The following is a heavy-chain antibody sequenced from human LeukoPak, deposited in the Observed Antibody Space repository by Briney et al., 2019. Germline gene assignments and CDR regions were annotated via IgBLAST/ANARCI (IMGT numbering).Heavy chain of an antibody. D-gene: IGHD3-9*01. J-gene: IGHJ6*03. CDR2: ISAYNGNT. Sequence: ASVKVSCKASGYTFTSYGISWVRQAPEQGLEWMGWISAYNGNTNYAQKLQGRVTMTTDTSTSTAYMELRSLRSDDTAVYYCARVAGYDILTGYYLYYYYMDVWGKGTTVTVSS. V-gene: IGHV1-18*01. CDR3: ARVAGYDILTGYYLYYYYMDV. CDR1: GYTFTSYG.